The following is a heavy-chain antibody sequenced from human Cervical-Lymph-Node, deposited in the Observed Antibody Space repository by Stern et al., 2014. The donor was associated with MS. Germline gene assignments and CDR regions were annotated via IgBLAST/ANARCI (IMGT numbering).Heavy chain of an antibody. V-gene: IGHV2-5*02. CDR1: GFSLTTSGVG. Sequence: QITLKESGPTLVKPTQTLTLKCIFSGFSLTTSGVGVGWIRQPPGKALEWLGFIYWDGDKRYSPSLKRRIPITITKDTSKNQVVLTMTNMDPVDTATYYCIHTSPRVPGIDYWGQGTLVTVSS. J-gene: IGHJ4*02. CDR3: IHTSPRVPGIDY. CDR2: IYWDGDK. D-gene: IGHD6-13*01.